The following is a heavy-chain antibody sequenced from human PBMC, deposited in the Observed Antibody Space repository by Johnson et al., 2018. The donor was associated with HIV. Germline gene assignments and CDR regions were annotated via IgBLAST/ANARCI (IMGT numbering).Heavy chain of an antibody. V-gene: IGHV3-66*03. CDR1: GFTVSRNY. D-gene: IGHD5-18*01. CDR2: ISWNSYNI. Sequence: VQLVESGGGLIQPGGSLRLSCAASGFTVSRNYKNWVRHAPGKGLEWVSGISWNSYNIGYADSVKGRFTISRDNAKSTLNLQMNSLRAEDTAVYYCAKDSERGYSYGWCGFDIWGQGTMVTVSS. CDR3: AKDSERGYSYGWCGFDI. J-gene: IGHJ3*02.